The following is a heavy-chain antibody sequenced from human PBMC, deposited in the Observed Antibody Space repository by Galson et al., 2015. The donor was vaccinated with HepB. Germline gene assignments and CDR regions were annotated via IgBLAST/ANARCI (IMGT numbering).Heavy chain of an antibody. J-gene: IGHJ3*01. V-gene: IGHV3-7*01. D-gene: IGHD3-3*01. CDR2: IKEDGSEK. CDR1: GFTFSRHW. CDR3: ARSRSRAFDV. Sequence: SLRLSCAASGFTFSRHWMHWVRQAPGKGLEWVANIKEDGSEKTYVDSMRGRFTISRDNAKNSLYLQMNSLRAEDTALFYCARSRSRAFDVWGQGTMVTVSS.